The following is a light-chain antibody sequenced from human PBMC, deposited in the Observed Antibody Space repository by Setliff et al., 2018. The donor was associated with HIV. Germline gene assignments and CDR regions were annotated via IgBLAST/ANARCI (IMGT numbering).Light chain of an antibody. CDR3: QSYDSSLSGYV. CDR2: DVS. CDR1: SSDVGVYNY. Sequence: QSVLTQPASVSGSPGQSITISCTRTSSDVGVYNYVSWYQQHPGKAPKLMISDVSNRPSGVPDRFSGSKSGTSASLAITGLQAEDEADYFCQSYDSSLSGYVFGTGTKV. V-gene: IGLV2-14*03. J-gene: IGLJ1*01.